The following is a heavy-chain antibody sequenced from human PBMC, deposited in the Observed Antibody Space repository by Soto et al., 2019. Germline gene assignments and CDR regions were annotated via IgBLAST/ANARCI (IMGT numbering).Heavy chain of an antibody. J-gene: IGHJ3*02. Sequence: GGSLRLSCVASGFTVSSNYMSWVRQAPGKGLEWVSVIYSGGSTYYADSVKGRFTISRDNSKNTLYLQMNSLRAEDTAVYYCAILGGGSFLMGSWRGAPWEPKDAFDIWGQGTMVTGSS. V-gene: IGHV3-66*01. CDR2: IYSGGST. CDR1: GFTVSSNY. CDR3: AILGGGSFLMGSWRGAPWEPKDAFDI. D-gene: IGHD1-26*01.